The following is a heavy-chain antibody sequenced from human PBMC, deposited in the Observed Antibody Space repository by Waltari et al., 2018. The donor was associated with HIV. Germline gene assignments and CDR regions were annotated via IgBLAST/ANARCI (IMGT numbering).Heavy chain of an antibody. D-gene: IGHD6-13*01. J-gene: IGHJ3*02. CDR3: TTGSWYPFDVFDI. V-gene: IGHV3-15*01. CDR1: GFTFSNAW. CDR2: IKSKTDGGTT. Sequence: EVQLVESGGGLVKPGGSLRLSCGASGFTFSNAWMSWVRQAPGKGLEWVGRIKSKTDGGTTDYAAPVKGRFTISRDDSKNTLYLQMNSLKTEDTAVYYCTTGSWYPFDVFDIWGQGTMVTVSS.